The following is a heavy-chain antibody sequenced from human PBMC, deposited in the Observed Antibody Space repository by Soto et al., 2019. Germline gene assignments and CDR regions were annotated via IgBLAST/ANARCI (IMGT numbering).Heavy chain of an antibody. CDR2: IVPIFETG. V-gene: IGHV1-69*01. CDR3: AGWGVATIYFDY. CDR1: GGSFSSYT. Sequence: SVKGSCKASGGSFSSYTINWVRQAPGHGLEWMGGIVPIFETGNYAQKFQGRVKITANASTSTAYMELSSLTSEDTAVYYCAGWGVATIYFDYWGQGTLVTVSS. D-gene: IGHD5-12*01. J-gene: IGHJ4*02.